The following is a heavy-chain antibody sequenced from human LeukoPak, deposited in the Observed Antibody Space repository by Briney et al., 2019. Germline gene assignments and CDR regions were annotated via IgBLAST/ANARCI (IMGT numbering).Heavy chain of an antibody. D-gene: IGHD4-17*01. V-gene: IGHV5-51*01. CDR2: IYPGDSDT. CDR1: GYSFTSYW. Sequence: GESLKISCKGSGYSFTSYWIGWVRQMPGKGLEWMGIIYPGDSDTRYSPSFQGQVTISADKSISTAYLQWSSLKASDTAMYYCATAGRPNYGDYSLDYWGQGTLVTVSS. CDR3: ATAGRPNYGDYSLDY. J-gene: IGHJ4*02.